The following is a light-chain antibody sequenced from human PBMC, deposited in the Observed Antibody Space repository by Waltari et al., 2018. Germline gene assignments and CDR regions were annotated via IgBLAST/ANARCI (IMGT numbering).Light chain of an antibody. J-gene: IGKJ2*01. CDR3: QQSYSTLYT. CDR2: AAS. CDR1: KSISSY. V-gene: IGKV1-39*01. Sequence: DIQMTQAQSYLSASVGDRVSITCRASKSISSYLNWYQQKPGKAPKLLIYAASSLQSGVPSRFSGSGSGTDFTLTISSLQPEDFATYYCQQSYSTLYTFGQGTKLEIK.